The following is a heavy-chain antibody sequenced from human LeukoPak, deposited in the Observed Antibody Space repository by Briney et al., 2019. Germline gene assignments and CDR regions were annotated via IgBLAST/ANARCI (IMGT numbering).Heavy chain of an antibody. CDR1: GGSISSGSYY. CDR2: IYTSGST. J-gene: IGHJ4*02. Sequence: PSETLSLTCTVSGGSISSGSYYWSWIRQPAGHGLEWIGRIYTSGSTNYNPSLKSRITISLDTSKNQFSLKLSSVTAADTAVYYCARDGTSGSGSLPYWGQGTLVTVSS. D-gene: IGHD1-26*01. CDR3: ARDGTSGSGSLPY. V-gene: IGHV4-61*02.